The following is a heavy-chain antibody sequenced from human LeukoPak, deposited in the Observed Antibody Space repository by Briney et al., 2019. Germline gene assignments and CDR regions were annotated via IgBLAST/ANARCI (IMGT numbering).Heavy chain of an antibody. V-gene: IGHV3-23*01. J-gene: IGHJ6*02. CDR1: GFTFSAYA. D-gene: IGHD3-10*02. CDR2: IGSDNKP. CDR3: ARDLHSYVAMDV. Sequence: GGSLRLSCEASGFTFSAYAMTCVRQAPGQGLEWVSSIGSDNKPHYSESVTGRFAISRDNSKSMLFLQLNSLRAEDTALYYCARDLHSYVAMDVWGQGTTVTVSS.